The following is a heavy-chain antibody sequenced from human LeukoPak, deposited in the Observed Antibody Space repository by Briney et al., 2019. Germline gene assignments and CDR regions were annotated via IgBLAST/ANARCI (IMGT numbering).Heavy chain of an antibody. CDR1: GGSISSYY. CDR2: IYYSGST. J-gene: IGHJ4*02. Sequence: SETLSLTCTVSGGSISSYYWSWIRQPPGKGLEWIGYIYYSGSTNYNPSLKSRVTISVDTSKNQFSLKLSSVTAADTAVYYCARESLTDYYDSSGYADYWGQGTLVTVSS. CDR3: ARESLTDYYDSSGYADY. D-gene: IGHD3-22*01. V-gene: IGHV4-59*01.